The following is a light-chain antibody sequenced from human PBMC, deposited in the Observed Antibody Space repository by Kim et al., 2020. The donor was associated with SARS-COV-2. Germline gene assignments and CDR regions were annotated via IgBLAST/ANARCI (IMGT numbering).Light chain of an antibody. Sequence: QGDGAALSCRASQSVSSNYLAWYQQRPGQAPRLRIYGASKRADGIPDRFSGSGSGADFTLTISRLEPEDFALYYCQQYGGSPSFTFGQGTRLEIK. CDR1: QSVSSNY. CDR3: QQYGGSPSFT. CDR2: GAS. J-gene: IGKJ5*01. V-gene: IGKV3-20*01.